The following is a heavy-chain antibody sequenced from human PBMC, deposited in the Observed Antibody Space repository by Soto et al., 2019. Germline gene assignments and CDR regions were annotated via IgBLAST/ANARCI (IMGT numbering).Heavy chain of an antibody. CDR3: ARGGSSWLGGGYNWFDP. Sequence: PSETLSLTCAVYGGSFSGYYWSWIRQPPGKGLEWIGEINHSGSTNYNPSLKSQVTISVDTSKNQFSLKLSSVTAADTAVYYCARGGSSWLGGGYNWFDPWGQGTLVTVSS. CDR1: GGSFSGYY. D-gene: IGHD6-13*01. J-gene: IGHJ5*02. V-gene: IGHV4-34*01. CDR2: INHSGST.